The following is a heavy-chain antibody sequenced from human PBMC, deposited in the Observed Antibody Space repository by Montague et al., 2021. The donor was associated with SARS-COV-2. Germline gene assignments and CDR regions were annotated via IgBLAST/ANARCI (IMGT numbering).Heavy chain of an antibody. CDR2: IYYTGTT. CDR3: ASADGCSSGSCYSPFDA. Sequence: SETLSLTCTVSGDSVKTNLYYWSWIRQPPGKGLEWIGYIYYTGTTYYNPSRKSRVTMSVDTSKNQFSLKLTSVTAADTAVYYCASADGCSSGSCYSPFDAWGKGSLVTVSS. V-gene: IGHV4-39*01. D-gene: IGHD2-15*01. J-gene: IGHJ4*02. CDR1: GDSVKTNLYY.